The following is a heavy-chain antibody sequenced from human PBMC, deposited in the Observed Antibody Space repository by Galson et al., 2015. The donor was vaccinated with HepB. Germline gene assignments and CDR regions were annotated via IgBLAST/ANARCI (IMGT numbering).Heavy chain of an antibody. CDR3: AKGVALRLGELSLMDY. Sequence: SLRLSCAASGFTFDDYAMHWVRPAPGKGLEWVSGISWNSGSIGYADSVKGRFTISRDNAKNSLYLQMNSLRAEDTALYYCAKGVALRLGELSLMDYSGQGTLVAVSS. CDR2: ISWNSGSI. J-gene: IGHJ4*02. CDR1: GFTFDDYA. D-gene: IGHD3-16*02. V-gene: IGHV3-9*01.